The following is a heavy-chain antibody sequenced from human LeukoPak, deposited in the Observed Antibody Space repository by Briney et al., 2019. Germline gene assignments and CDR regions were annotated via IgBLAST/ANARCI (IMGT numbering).Heavy chain of an antibody. J-gene: IGHJ4*02. CDR2: ITGSGGVT. CDR3: VKKYSNNIGSFDY. Sequence: PSETLSLTCTVSGGSISSYYWSWVRQAPGKGLEWVSAITGSGGVTNYAGSVKGRFTISRDNSKNTLFLQMNSLRAEDTAVYYCVKKYSNNIGSFDYWGQGTLVTVSS. V-gene: IGHV3-23*01. CDR1: GGSISSYY. D-gene: IGHD2/OR15-2a*01.